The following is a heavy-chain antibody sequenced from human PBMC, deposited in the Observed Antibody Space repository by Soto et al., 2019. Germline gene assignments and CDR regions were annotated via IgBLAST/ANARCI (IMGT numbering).Heavy chain of an antibody. CDR2: IIPILGIA. D-gene: IGHD6-19*01. Sequence: GASVKVSCKASGGTFSSYTISWVRQAPGQGLEWMGRIIPILGIANYAQKFQGRVTITADKSTSTAYMELSSLRSEDTAVYYCATIAVAGHRDEYFQHWGQGTLVTVSS. CDR1: GGTFSSYT. V-gene: IGHV1-69*02. CDR3: ATIAVAGHRDEYFQH. J-gene: IGHJ1*01.